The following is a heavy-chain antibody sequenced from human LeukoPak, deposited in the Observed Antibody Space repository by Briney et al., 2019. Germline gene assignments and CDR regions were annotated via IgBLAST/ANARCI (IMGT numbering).Heavy chain of an antibody. Sequence: PGGSLRLSCAASGFTFSDYYISWIRQAPGKWLEWVSYISISGSTIYYSDSVKGRFTISRDNDKNSMYLQMNSLRAEDTAVYYCARSITMVRGVPLPYYFDYWGQGTLVAVSS. CDR1: GFTFSDYY. CDR3: ARSITMVRGVPLPYYFDY. V-gene: IGHV3-11*01. D-gene: IGHD3-10*01. J-gene: IGHJ4*02. CDR2: ISISGSTI.